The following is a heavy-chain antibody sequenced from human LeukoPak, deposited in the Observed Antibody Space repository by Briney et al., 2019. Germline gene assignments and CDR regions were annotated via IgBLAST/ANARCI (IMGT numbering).Heavy chain of an antibody. CDR3: ARDGDYYGSGSYSLFQNWFDP. V-gene: IGHV4-38-2*02. J-gene: IGHJ5*02. Sequence: SETLSLTCAVSGYSISSGYYWGWIRQPPGKGLEWIGSIYHSGSTYYNPSLKSRVTISVDTSKSQFSLKLSSVTAADTAVYYCARDGDYYGSGSYSLFQNWFDPWGQGTLVTVSS. CDR2: IYHSGST. CDR1: GYSISSGYY. D-gene: IGHD3-10*01.